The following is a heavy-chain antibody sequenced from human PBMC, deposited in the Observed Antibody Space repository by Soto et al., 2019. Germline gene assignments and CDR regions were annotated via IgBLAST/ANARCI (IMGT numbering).Heavy chain of an antibody. CDR1: GFTFDDYA. CDR2: ISWNSGSI. CDR3: AKDIWYYYDSSYLEAFGI. J-gene: IGHJ3*02. V-gene: IGHV3-9*01. D-gene: IGHD3-22*01. Sequence: GGSLRLSCAASGFTFDDYAMHWVRQAPGKGLEWVSGISWNSGSIGYADSVKGRFTISRDNAKNSLYLQMNSLRAEDTALYYCAKDIWYYYDSSYLEAFGIRGQGTMFTVSS.